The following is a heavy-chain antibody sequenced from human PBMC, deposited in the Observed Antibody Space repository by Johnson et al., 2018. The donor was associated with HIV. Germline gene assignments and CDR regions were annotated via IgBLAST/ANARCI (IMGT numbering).Heavy chain of an antibody. CDR3: AKDRDYYGSGLI. Sequence: QVQLVESGGGLVQPGGSLRLSCAASGFTFSSYGMHWVRQAPGKGLEWVAFIRYEGSNKYYADSVTGRFTISRDNSTNTLYLQMNSLRAEDTAVYYCAKDRDYYGSGLIWGQGTMVTVSS. D-gene: IGHD3-10*01. J-gene: IGHJ3*02. CDR2: IRYEGSNK. V-gene: IGHV3-30*02. CDR1: GFTFSSYG.